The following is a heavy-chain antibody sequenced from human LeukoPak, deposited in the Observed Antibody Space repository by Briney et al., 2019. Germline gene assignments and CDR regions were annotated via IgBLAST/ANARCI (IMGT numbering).Heavy chain of an antibody. CDR1: GYTFTDYY. V-gene: IGHV1-2*02. J-gene: IGHJ4*02. CDR3: ATVYDYVWGSYRPFDY. Sequence: ASVKVSCKSSGYTFTDYYMHWVRQAPGQGLEWMGWINPNSGGTNYAQRFQGRVTMTRDTSISTAYMELSRLRSDDTAVYYCATVYDYVWGSYRPFDYWGQGTLVTVSS. CDR2: INPNSGGT. D-gene: IGHD3-16*02.